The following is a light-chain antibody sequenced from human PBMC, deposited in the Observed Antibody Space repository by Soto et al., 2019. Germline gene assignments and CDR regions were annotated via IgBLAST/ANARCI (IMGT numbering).Light chain of an antibody. CDR3: MSYTTSSSWV. Sequence: QSALTQPASVSGSPGQSITISCAGTNNDIGYYNYVSWYQQSPGKAPKLIIYEVINRPSGVSNRFSGSKSGNTASLTISGLQAEDEADYYCMSYTTSSSWVFGGGTKLTVL. CDR1: NNDIGYYNY. CDR2: EVI. V-gene: IGLV2-14*01. J-gene: IGLJ3*02.